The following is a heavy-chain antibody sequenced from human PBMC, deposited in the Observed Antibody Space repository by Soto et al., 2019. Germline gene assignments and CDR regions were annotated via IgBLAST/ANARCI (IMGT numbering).Heavy chain of an antibody. V-gene: IGHV3-33*01. J-gene: IGHJ4*02. CDR3: ATTGPY. CDR1: GFPFSSNG. Sequence: QVQLVESGGGVVQPGRSLRPSCAAPGFPFSSNGIHGVRQAPGKGLEWVAVIWFDGSNKFYADSVKGRFTISRDNSKNTVSLQMNSLRDEDSAAYYCATTGPYWGQGTLVTVSS. CDR2: IWFDGSNK.